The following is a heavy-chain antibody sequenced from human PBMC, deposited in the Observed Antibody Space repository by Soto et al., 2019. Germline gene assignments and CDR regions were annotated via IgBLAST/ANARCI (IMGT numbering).Heavy chain of an antibody. V-gene: IGHV4-4*02. J-gene: IGHJ6*03. CDR3: TRRQENYYYYYMDV. Sequence: SETLSLTCAVSSGSISSSNWWSWVRQPPGKGLEWIGEIYHSGSTNYNPSLKSRVTISVDKSKNQFSLKLSSVTAADTAVYYCTRRQENYYYYYMDVWGKGTTVTVSS. CDR1: SGSISSSNW. CDR2: IYHSGST.